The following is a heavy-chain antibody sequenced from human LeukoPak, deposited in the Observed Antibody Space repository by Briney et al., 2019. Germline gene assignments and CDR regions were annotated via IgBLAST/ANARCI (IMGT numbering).Heavy chain of an antibody. J-gene: IGHJ4*02. V-gene: IGHV4-31*09. CDR2: IYYSGST. CDR3: AGGGGGSKNFDY. Sequence: SETLSLTCTVSGGSISSGGYYWSWIRQHPGKGLEWIGYIYYSGSTYYNPSLKSRVTISVDRSKNQFSLKLSSVTAADTAVYYCAGGGGGSKNFDYWGQGTLVTVSS. CDR1: GGSISSGGYY. D-gene: IGHD3-16*01.